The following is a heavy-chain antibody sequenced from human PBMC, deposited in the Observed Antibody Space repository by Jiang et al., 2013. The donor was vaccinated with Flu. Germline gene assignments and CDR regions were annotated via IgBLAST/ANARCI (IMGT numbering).Heavy chain of an antibody. D-gene: IGHD3-3*01. CDR1: GYTFTSYG. CDR3: AREGGKVGDFWSGYPNWFDP. V-gene: IGHV1-18*01. J-gene: IGHJ5*02. Sequence: GAEVKKPGASVKVSCKASGYTFTSYGISWVRQAPGQGLEWMGWISAYNGNTNYAQKLQGRVTMTTDTSTSTAYMELRSLRSDDTAVYYCAREGGKVGDFWSGYPNWFDPGPGNPGHRLL. CDR2: ISAYNGNT.